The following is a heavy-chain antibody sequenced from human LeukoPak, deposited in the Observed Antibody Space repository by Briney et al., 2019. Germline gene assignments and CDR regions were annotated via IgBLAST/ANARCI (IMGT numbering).Heavy chain of an antibody. CDR2: IYHSGST. Sequence: ASKTLSLTCAVSGGSISSGGYSWSWIRQPPGKGLEWIGYIYHSGSTYYNPSLKSRVTISVDRSKNQFSLKLSSVTAADTAVYYCAREFGWFDPWGQGTLVTVSS. J-gene: IGHJ5*02. CDR3: AREFGWFDP. D-gene: IGHD3-16*01. V-gene: IGHV4-30-2*01. CDR1: GGSISSGGYS.